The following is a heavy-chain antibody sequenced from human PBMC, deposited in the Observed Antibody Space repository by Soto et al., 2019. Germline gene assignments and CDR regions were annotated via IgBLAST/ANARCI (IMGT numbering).Heavy chain of an antibody. Sequence: SETLSLTCTVSGGSISSYYWSWIRQPPGKGLEWIGYIYYSGSTNYNPSLKSRVTISVDTSKNQFSLKLSSVTAADTAVYYCARAPYDFWSGYWQYYFDYWGQGTLVTVSS. V-gene: IGHV4-59*01. CDR3: ARAPYDFWSGYWQYYFDY. D-gene: IGHD3-3*01. CDR2: IYYSGST. CDR1: GGSISSYY. J-gene: IGHJ4*02.